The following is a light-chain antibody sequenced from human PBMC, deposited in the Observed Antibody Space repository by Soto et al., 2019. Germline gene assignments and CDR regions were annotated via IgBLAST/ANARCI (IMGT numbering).Light chain of an antibody. J-gene: IGLJ1*01. CDR2: EVS. Sequence: SGLTQPASVSGAPGQSITISCTGTSSDVGNYNYVSWYQQHPSKAPNLMIYEVSNRPSGVSNRFSGSKSGNTASLTISGLQAEDETDYYCFSYTSSGTYVFGTGTKVTVL. V-gene: IGLV2-14*01. CDR1: SSDVGNYNY. CDR3: FSYTSSGTYV.